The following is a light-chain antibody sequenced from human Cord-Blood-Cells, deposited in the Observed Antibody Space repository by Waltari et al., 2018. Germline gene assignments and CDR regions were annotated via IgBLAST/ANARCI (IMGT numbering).Light chain of an antibody. CDR3: SSYTSSSRV. V-gene: IGLV2-14*01. CDR1: SSAVGGYTY. J-gene: IGLJ3*02. Sequence: QSALTQPASVSGSPGQSITISCPGTSSAVGGYTYVSWYQQHPGKAPKLMIYDVSKRPSGVSNRFSGSKSGNTASLTISGLQAEDEADYYCSSYTSSSRVFGGGTKLTVL. CDR2: DVS.